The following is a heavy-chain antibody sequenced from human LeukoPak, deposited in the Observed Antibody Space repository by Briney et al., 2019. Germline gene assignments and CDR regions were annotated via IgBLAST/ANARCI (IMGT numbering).Heavy chain of an antibody. CDR2: TSYDESNK. Sequence: GKSLRLSCAASGFTFSNYAMHWVRQAPGKGLEWVAVTSYDESNKYYADSVKGRFTISRDNSKNTLYLQMNSLRAEDTAVYYCAIPIAVAGPFDYWGQGTLVTVSS. CDR1: GFTFSNYA. J-gene: IGHJ4*02. V-gene: IGHV3-30*04. D-gene: IGHD6-19*01. CDR3: AIPIAVAGPFDY.